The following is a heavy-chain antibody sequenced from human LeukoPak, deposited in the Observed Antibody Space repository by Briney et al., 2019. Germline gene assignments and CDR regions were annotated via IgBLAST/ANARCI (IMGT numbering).Heavy chain of an antibody. CDR3: AKELPDYIVVVPAAIAEYYFDY. CDR2: ISYDGSNK. D-gene: IGHD2-2*02. J-gene: IGHJ4*02. V-gene: IGHV3-30*18. CDR1: GFTFSSYG. Sequence: GRSLRLSCAASGFTFSSYGVHWVRQAPGKGLEWVAVISYDGSNKYYADSVKGRFTTSRDNSKNTLYLQMNSLRAEDTAVYYCAKELPDYIVVVPAAIAEYYFDYWGQGTLVTVSS.